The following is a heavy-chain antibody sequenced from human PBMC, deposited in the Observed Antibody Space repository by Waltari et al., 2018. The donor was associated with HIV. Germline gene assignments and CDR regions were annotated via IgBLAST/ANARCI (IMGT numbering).Heavy chain of an antibody. CDR2: IWYDGTRK. V-gene: IGHV3-33*01. J-gene: IGHJ4*02. CDR1: GFTFTAYG. Sequence: QVQLVESGGGVVQPGRSLRLSCVASGFTFTAYGIHGVRQATGKGVEWVAIIWYDGTRKYYADSVKGRFTISRDNSKNTVYLQMSSLRAEDTARYYCARVEGTGSYGPFDYWGQGTPVTVSS. CDR3: ARVEGTGSYGPFDY. D-gene: IGHD5-18*01.